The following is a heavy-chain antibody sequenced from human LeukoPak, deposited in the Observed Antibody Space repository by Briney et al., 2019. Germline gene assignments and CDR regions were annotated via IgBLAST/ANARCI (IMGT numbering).Heavy chain of an antibody. J-gene: IGHJ5*02. CDR3: AKDRGAAAGTFDP. V-gene: IGHV3-9*01. Sequence: GRSLRLSCAASGFTFDDYAMHWVRQAPGKGLEWVSGISWNSGSIGYADSVKGRFTISRDNAKNSLYLQMNRLRAEDTALYYCAKDRGAAAGTFDPWGQGTLVTVSS. D-gene: IGHD6-13*01. CDR2: ISWNSGSI. CDR1: GFTFDDYA.